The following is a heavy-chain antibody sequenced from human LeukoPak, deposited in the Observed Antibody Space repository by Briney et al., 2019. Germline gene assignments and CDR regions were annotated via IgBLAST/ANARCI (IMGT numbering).Heavy chain of an antibody. CDR3: ARGLPPAELVDDY. D-gene: IGHD3-10*01. V-gene: IGHV4-34*01. CDR1: GGSFSGYY. Sequence: SETLSLTCAVYGGSFSGYYWSWIRQPPGKGLEWIGEINHSGSTNYNPSLKSRVTISVDTSKNQFSLKLSSVTAADTAVYYCARGLPPAELVDDYWGQGTLATVSS. CDR2: INHSGST. J-gene: IGHJ4*02.